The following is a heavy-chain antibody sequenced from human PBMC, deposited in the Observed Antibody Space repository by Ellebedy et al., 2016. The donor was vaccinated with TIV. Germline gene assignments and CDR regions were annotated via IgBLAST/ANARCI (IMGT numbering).Heavy chain of an antibody. CDR1: GFTFSSYA. CDR2: ISGSGVST. CDR3: AKSRNGRATAGDN. V-gene: IGHV3-23*01. Sequence: GESLKISCAASGFTFSSYAMSWVRQAPGKGLEWVSTISGSGVSTYYADSVKGRFTISRDNSRNTLYLQMDSLRAEDTGVYYCAKSRNGRATAGDNWGQGTLVTVSS. D-gene: IGHD2-21*02. J-gene: IGHJ4*02.